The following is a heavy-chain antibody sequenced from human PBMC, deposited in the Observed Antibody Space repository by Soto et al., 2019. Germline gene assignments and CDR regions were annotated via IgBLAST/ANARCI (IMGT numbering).Heavy chain of an antibody. Sequence: ASVKVSCKASGDTFASFGFSWVRQAPGQGLEWLGWISAYNGNTHYAQKVRDRVALTTDTSTNTAYMELRSLTSDDTAVYYCARDQESITDRILQYWGQGTRVTVSS. CDR1: GDTFASFG. J-gene: IGHJ4*02. CDR2: ISAYNGNT. CDR3: ARDQESITDRILQY. D-gene: IGHD3-10*01. V-gene: IGHV1-18*01.